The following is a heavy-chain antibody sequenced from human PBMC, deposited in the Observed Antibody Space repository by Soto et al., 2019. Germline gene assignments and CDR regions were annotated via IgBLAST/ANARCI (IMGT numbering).Heavy chain of an antibody. D-gene: IGHD3-3*01. V-gene: IGHV4-31*03. CDR2: IYYSGNT. CDR3: ARDRGGDTIFGVVPPDGMDV. Sequence: PSETLSRTCTVSGGSISSGGYYWSWIRQHPGKGLEWIGYIYYSGNTYYNPSLKSRVTISVDTSKNQFSLKLSSVTAADTAVYYCARDRGGDTIFGVVPPDGMDVWGEGTTVTVSS. CDR1: GGSISSGGYY. J-gene: IGHJ6*01.